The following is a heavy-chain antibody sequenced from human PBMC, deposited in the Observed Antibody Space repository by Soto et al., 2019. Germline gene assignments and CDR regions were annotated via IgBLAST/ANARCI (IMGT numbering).Heavy chain of an antibody. CDR3: AKPVIASQHPGYHRFDP. CDR1: GFPFTSYT. CDR2: ISGSGGGT. Sequence: GGALRLSCAASGFPFTSYTLSWVRQAPGKGLEWVSGISGSGGGTYYADSVKGRFTISRDNSKNTLYLQMDSLRAEDTAIYDCAKPVIASQHPGYHRFDPWGQVTMVTVSS. J-gene: IGHJ5*02. V-gene: IGHV3-23*01. D-gene: IGHD6-13*01.